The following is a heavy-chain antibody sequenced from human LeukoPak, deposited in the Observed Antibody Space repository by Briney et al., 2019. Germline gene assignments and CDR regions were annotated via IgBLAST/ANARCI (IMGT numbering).Heavy chain of an antibody. CDR1: GGSISSGNW. Sequence: SETLSLTCVVSGGSISSGNWWSWVRQPPGKGLEWIGEIYHSGSTNYNPSLKSRVTISVDKSKNQFSLKLSSVTAAGTAVYYCARMEGSAGTIDYWGQGTLVTVFS. J-gene: IGHJ4*02. CDR3: ARMEGSAGTIDY. V-gene: IGHV4-4*02. CDR2: IYHSGST. D-gene: IGHD6-13*01.